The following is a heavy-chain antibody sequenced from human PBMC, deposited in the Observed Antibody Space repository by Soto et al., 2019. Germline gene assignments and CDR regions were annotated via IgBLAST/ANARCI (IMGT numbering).Heavy chain of an antibody. CDR1: GGTFSSYA. CDR2: IIPMFGTP. Sequence: QVQLVQSGAEVRKPGSSVKVSCKVSGGTFSSYAISWVRQAPEQGLEWMGGIIPMFGTPNYAQMSQGRVTITPVKSANTAYMELKSLTCEDTAVYYCARAAGYHYDSSGYQYWYFDLWGRGTLVTVSS. CDR3: ARAAGYHYDSSGYQYWYFDL. J-gene: IGHJ2*01. D-gene: IGHD3-22*01. V-gene: IGHV1-69*06.